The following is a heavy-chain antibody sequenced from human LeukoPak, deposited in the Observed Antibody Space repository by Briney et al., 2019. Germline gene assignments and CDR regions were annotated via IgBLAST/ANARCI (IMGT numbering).Heavy chain of an antibody. CDR2: IYHSGST. Sequence: PSETLSLTCTVSGGSISSYYWSWIRQPPGKGLEWIGYIYHSGSTYYNPSLKSRVTISVDRSKNQFSLKLSSVTAADTAVYYCASLGGIASYWGQGTLVTVSS. V-gene: IGHV4-59*12. J-gene: IGHJ4*02. CDR1: GGSISSYY. CDR3: ASLGGIASY. D-gene: IGHD6-13*01.